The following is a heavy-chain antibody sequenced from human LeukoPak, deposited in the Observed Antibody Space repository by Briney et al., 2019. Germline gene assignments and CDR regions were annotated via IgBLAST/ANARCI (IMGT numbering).Heavy chain of an antibody. J-gene: IGHJ4*02. CDR2: IYYSGST. V-gene: IGHV4-59*01. CDR1: GGSINNYY. Sequence: SETLSLTCTVFGGSINNYYWSWIRQPPGKGLEWIGYIYYSGSTNYNPSLKSRVTISVDTSKNQFSLKLSSVTAADTAVYYCARAEITMVRGVITTLFDYWGQGTLVTVSS. CDR3: ARAEITMVRGVITTLFDY. D-gene: IGHD3-10*01.